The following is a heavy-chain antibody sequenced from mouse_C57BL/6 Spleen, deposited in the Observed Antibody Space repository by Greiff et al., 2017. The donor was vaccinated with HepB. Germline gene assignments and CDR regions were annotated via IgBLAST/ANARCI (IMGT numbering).Heavy chain of an antibody. V-gene: IGHV5-12*01. J-gene: IGHJ4*01. CDR1: GFTFSDYY. Sequence: DVQLVESGGGLVQPGGSLKLSCAASGFTFSDYYMYWVRQTPEKRLEWVAYISNGGGSTYYPDTVKGRFTISRDNAKNTLYLQMSRLKSEDTAMYYCARNEYGGAMDYWGQGTSVTVSS. CDR3: ARNEYGGAMDY. D-gene: IGHD5-1*01. CDR2: ISNGGGST.